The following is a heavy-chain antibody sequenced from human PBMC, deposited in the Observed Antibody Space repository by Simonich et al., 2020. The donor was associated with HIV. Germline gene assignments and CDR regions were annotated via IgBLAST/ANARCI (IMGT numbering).Heavy chain of an antibody. CDR1: GYSFTSYG. V-gene: IGHV1-18*01. CDR3: ARDTGTLYRSDSRSVSNWFDP. J-gene: IGHJ5*02. CDR2: FNPYKGNK. D-gene: IGHD3-10*01. Sequence: QVQLVQSGAEVKRPGGSVKVSCKASGYSFTSYGVSWVRQAPGQGLEWMGWFNPYKGNKNTAQKLQGRVTMTTDTSTSTAYMELRSLRADDTAVYYCARDTGTLYRSDSRSVSNWFDPWGQGTLVTVSS.